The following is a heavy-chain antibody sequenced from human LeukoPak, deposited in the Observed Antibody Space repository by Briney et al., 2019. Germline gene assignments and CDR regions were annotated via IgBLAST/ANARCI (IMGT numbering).Heavy chain of an antibody. CDR2: IIYSGST. CDR1: GGSIRNGKW. J-gene: IGHJ6*02. V-gene: IGHV4-4*02. CDR3: ARGGGSYPYYYGMDV. Sequence: SETLSLTCVVTGGSIRNGKWWSWVRQPPGKGLEWIGEIIYSGSTHYNPSLKSRVAISLDESKNQFSLKLNSVTAADTAEYYCARGGGSYPYYYGMDVWGQGTTVTVSS. D-gene: IGHD2-15*01.